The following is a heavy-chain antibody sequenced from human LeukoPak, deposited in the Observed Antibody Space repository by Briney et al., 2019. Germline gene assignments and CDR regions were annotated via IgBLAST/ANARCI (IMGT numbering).Heavy chain of an antibody. V-gene: IGHV3-33*01. J-gene: IGHJ4*02. Sequence: QPGGSLRLSCATSGFIFSHFGMHWVRQDPGKGLEWVAAIQSDGSQEYFADSVKGRSTISGDKSKSTMYLQIDTLRAEDTAVYYCARDSCLIKTCLDYWGQGTLVTVSS. CDR2: IQSDGSQE. D-gene: IGHD3-10*01. CDR3: ARDSCLIKTCLDY. CDR1: GFIFSHFG.